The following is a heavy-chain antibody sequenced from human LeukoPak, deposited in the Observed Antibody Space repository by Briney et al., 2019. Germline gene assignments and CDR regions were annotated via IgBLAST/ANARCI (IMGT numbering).Heavy chain of an antibody. D-gene: IGHD4-17*01. J-gene: IGHJ5*02. CDR3: ARYDYGDCWFDP. CDR1: GGSMNNYY. Sequence: SETLSLTCTVSGGSMNNYYWSWIRQAPGKGLEWIGYISDSGSTNYNPSLRSRVTISVDTSKNQFSLKLSSVTAADAALYYCARYDYGDCWFDPWGQGTLVTVSS. V-gene: IGHV4-59*01. CDR2: ISDSGST.